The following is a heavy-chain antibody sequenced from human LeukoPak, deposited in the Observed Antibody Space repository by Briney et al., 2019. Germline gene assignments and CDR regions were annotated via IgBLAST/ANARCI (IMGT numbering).Heavy chain of an antibody. Sequence: GGSLRLSCAASGFTFDDYAMHWVRQAPGKGLEWVSLISGDGGSTYYADSVKGRFTISRDNSKNSLYPQMNSLRTEDTALYYCAKDISRYSYGFFDYWGQGTLVTVSS. V-gene: IGHV3-43*02. CDR2: ISGDGGST. CDR1: GFTFDDYA. CDR3: AKDISRYSYGFFDY. J-gene: IGHJ4*02. D-gene: IGHD5-18*01.